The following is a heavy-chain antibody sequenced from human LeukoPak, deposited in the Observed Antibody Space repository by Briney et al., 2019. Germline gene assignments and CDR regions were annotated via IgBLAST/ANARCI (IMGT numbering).Heavy chain of an antibody. J-gene: IGHJ4*02. CDR2: IPYDGSNK. D-gene: IGHD6-13*01. CDR1: GFTFSSYA. V-gene: IGHV3-30*04. Sequence: GGSLRLSCAASGFTFSSYAMHWVRQAPGKGLEWVAVIPYDGSNKYYADSVKGRFTISRDTSKNTLYLQMNSLRAEDTAVYYCARDRNLIAAAGLSDYWGQGTLVTVSS. CDR3: ARDRNLIAAAGLSDY.